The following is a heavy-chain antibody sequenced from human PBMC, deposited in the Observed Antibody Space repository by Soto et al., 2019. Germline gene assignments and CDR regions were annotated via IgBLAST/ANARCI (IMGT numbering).Heavy chain of an antibody. J-gene: IGHJ6*03. CDR2: ISYTGNT. D-gene: IGHD4-17*01. CDR3: ARFSWYDGDSITNYYMDF. V-gene: IGHV4-39*01. CDR1: GESISSRSYY. Sequence: LQESGPGLEKPSETLSVTCSVFGESISSRSYYWAWIRRPPGMGLEWIAIISYTGNTYYNPSLTSRAAISGDTSKNQFSLKLSFVTAADTAVYYCARFSWYDGDSITNYYMDFWGNGATVTVSS.